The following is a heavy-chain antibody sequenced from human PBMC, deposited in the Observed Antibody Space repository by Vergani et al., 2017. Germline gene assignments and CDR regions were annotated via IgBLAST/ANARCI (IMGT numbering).Heavy chain of an antibody. CDR2: ISGSGGFT. D-gene: IGHD3-22*01. CDR1: GFTFIMHA. V-gene: IGHV3-23*01. CDR3: AKDNVPGYYDSSGYCDY. Sequence: EVQLLESGGGLVQPGGSLRLSCAASGFTFIMHAMTWVRQAPGEGLEWVSGISGSGGFTYYADSVKGRFTISRDNSKNTMFLQMNNLRAEDTAVYYCAKDNVPGYYDSSGYCDYWGQGTLVTVSS. J-gene: IGHJ4*02.